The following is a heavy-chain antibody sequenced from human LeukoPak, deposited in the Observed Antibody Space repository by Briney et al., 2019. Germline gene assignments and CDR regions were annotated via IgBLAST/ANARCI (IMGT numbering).Heavy chain of an antibody. V-gene: IGHV3-23*01. CDR3: ATSYGYSGAAFDI. D-gene: IGHD3-16*01. Sequence: PGGSLRLSCAASGFTFSSYVMSWVRQAPGKGLEWVSSISNSDGTTYYADSVKGRFTISRDKSKNTLYLQVNSLRAEDTAVYYCATSYGYSGAAFDIWGQGTVVTVSS. J-gene: IGHJ3*02. CDR2: ISNSDGTT. CDR1: GFTFSSYV.